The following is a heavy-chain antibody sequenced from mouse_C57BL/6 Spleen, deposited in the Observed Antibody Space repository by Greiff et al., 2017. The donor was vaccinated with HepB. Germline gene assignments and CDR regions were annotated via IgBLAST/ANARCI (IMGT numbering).Heavy chain of an antibody. CDR3: TRAGEKTAHFDY. D-gene: IGHD4-1*01. Sequence: DVMLVESGEGLVKPGGSLKLSCAASGFTFSSYAMSWVRQTPEKRLEWVAYISSGGDYIYYADTVKGRFTISRDNARNTLYLQMSSLKSEDTAMYYCTRAGEKTAHFDYWGQGTTLTVSS. V-gene: IGHV5-9-1*02. CDR1: GFTFSSYA. J-gene: IGHJ2*01. CDR2: ISSGGDYI.